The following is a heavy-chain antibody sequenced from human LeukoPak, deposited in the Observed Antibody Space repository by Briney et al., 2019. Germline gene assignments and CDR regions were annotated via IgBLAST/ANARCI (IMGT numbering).Heavy chain of an antibody. CDR1: GFTLSSYS. V-gene: IGHV3-21*01. J-gene: IGHJ6*03. CDR3: ARGHGYESYYYMDV. D-gene: IGHD5-24*01. CDR2: ISSSSIYI. Sequence: GGSLRLSCAASGFTLSSYSMNWVRQAPGKGLEWVSSISSSSIYIYYADSLKGRFTISRDNAKISLYLQMNNLRPEDTAVFYCARGHGYESYYYMDVWGKGTTVSVSS.